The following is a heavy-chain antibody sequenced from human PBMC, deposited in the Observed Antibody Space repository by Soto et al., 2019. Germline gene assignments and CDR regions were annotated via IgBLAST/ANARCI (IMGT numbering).Heavy chain of an antibody. V-gene: IGHV4-39*01. CDR2: IYYGGST. J-gene: IGHJ5*02. Sequence: SETLSLTCIVSGGSISSSSYYWGWIRQPPGKGLEWIGSIYYGGSTYYNPSLKSRVTISVDTSKNQFSLKLSSVTAADTAVFYCARHRARNWFDPSGPGTLVTVSS. CDR3: ARHRARNWFDP. CDR1: GGSISSSSYY. D-gene: IGHD6-6*01.